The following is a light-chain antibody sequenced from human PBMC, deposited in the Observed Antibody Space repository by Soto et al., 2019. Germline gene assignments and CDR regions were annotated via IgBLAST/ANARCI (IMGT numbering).Light chain of an antibody. CDR1: QSVSSY. CDR2: DAS. V-gene: IGKV3-11*01. CDR3: QQRSNWPPYT. J-gene: IGKJ2*01. Sequence: EIVLTQSPATLSLSPGERATLSCRASQSVSSYLAWYQQKPGQAPRLLIYDASNRATGIPARFSGSGSGTDLPLTISSLGPEDFAVYYCQQRSNWPPYTFGQGTKLEIK.